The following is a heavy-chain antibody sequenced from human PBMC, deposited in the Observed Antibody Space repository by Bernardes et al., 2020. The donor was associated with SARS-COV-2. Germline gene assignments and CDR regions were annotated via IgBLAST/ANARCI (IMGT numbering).Heavy chain of an antibody. CDR3: ARGGAASYYYYGMDV. CDR2: IYYSGST. J-gene: IGHJ6*02. D-gene: IGHD2-21*01. Sequence: SETLSLTCTVSGGSISSYYWSWIRQPPGKGLEWLGYIYYSGSTNYNPSLKSRVTISVDTSKNQFSLKLSSVTAADTAVYYCARGGAASYYYYGMDVWGQGTTVTVSS. V-gene: IGHV4-59*01. CDR1: GGSISSYY.